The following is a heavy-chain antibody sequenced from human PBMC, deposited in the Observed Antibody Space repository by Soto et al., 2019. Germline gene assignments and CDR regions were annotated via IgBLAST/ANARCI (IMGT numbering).Heavy chain of an antibody. J-gene: IGHJ4*02. CDR3: ARVGRYYDILTGPILFDY. Sequence: ASVKVSCKASGYTFTSYGISWVRQAPGQGLEWMGWISAYNGNTNYSQKLQGRVTMTTDTSTSTAYMELRSLRSDDTAVYYCARVGRYYDILTGPILFDYWGQGTLVTVS. V-gene: IGHV1-18*04. D-gene: IGHD3-9*01. CDR2: ISAYNGNT. CDR1: GYTFTSYG.